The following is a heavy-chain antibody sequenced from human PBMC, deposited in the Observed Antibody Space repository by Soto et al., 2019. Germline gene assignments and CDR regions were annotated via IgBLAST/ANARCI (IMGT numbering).Heavy chain of an antibody. Sequence: QVQLQESGPGLVKPSGTLSLTCAVSGGSISSSNWWSWVRQPPGKGLEWIGEIYHSGSTNYNPSRKSRVTISVDKSKNQFSLKLSSVTAADTAVYYCARERGVRGVIKTKTYYFDYWGQGTLVTVSS. J-gene: IGHJ4*02. CDR3: ARERGVRGVIKTKTYYFDY. V-gene: IGHV4-4*02. CDR1: GGSISSSNW. CDR2: IYHSGST. D-gene: IGHD3-10*01.